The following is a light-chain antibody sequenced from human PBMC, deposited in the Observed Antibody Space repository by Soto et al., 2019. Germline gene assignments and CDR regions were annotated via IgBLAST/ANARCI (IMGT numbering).Light chain of an antibody. CDR3: QQYNSYPLT. Sequence: DIQMTQSPSTLSASVGDRVTITCRASQSISSWLAWYQQKPGRAPKFLIYKASILESGVPSRFSGSGSWTEFILTINSLQPDDFATYYCQQYNSYPLTFGGGTKVEIK. V-gene: IGKV1-5*03. CDR2: KAS. CDR1: QSISSW. J-gene: IGKJ4*01.